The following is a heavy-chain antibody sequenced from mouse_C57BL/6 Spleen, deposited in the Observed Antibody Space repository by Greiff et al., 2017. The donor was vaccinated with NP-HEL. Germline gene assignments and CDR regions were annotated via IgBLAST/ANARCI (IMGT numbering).Heavy chain of an antibody. V-gene: IGHV1-53*01. Sequence: VQLQQPGTELVKPGASVKLSCKASGYTFTSYWMHWVKQRPGQGLEWIGNINPSNGGTNYNEKFKSKATLTVDKSSSTAYMQLSSLTSEDSAVYYCARKVYGSSYWYFDVWGTGTTVTVSS. CDR2: INPSNGGT. D-gene: IGHD1-1*01. J-gene: IGHJ1*03. CDR3: ARKVYGSSYWYFDV. CDR1: GYTFTSYW.